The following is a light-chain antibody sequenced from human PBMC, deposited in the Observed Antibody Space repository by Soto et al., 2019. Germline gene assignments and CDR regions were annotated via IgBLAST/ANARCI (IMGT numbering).Light chain of an antibody. J-gene: IGLJ2*01. V-gene: IGLV2-11*01. CDR3: CSYAGSYGV. Sequence: SVLTQPRSVSGSPGQSVTISCTGTSSDVGGYNYVSWYQQHPGKAPKLMIYDVSKRPSGVPDRFSGSKSGNTASLTISGLQAEDEADYYCCSYAGSYGVFGGGTKLTVL. CDR1: SSDVGGYNY. CDR2: DVS.